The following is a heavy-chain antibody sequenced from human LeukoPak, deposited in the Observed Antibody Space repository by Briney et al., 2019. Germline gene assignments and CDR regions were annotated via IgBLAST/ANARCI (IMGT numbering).Heavy chain of an antibody. CDR1: GFTFSNYA. V-gene: IGHV3-7*02. Sequence: GGSLRLSCAASGFTFSNYAMHWVRQAPGKGLEWVANIKQDGSEKYYVDSVKGRFTISRDNAKNSLYLQMNSLRAEDTAVYYCASRSAVAGEFDYWGQGTVVTVSS. CDR3: ASRSAVAGEFDY. CDR2: IKQDGSEK. J-gene: IGHJ4*02. D-gene: IGHD6-19*01.